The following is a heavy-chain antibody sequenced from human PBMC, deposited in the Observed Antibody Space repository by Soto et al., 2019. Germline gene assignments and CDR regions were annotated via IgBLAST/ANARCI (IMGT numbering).Heavy chain of an antibody. CDR1: GYSFTSYW. V-gene: IGHV5-51*01. Sequence: GESLKISCKGSGYSFTSYWIGWVRQMPGKGLEWMGIIYPGDSDTRYSPSFQGQVTISADKSISTAYLQWSSLKASDTAMYYCYSGSYYYYYGMDVWGQGTPVTVSS. CDR2: IYPGDSDT. D-gene: IGHD1-26*01. J-gene: IGHJ6*02. CDR3: YSGSYYYYYGMDV.